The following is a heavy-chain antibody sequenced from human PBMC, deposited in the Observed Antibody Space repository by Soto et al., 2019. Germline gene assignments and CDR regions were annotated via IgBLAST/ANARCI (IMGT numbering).Heavy chain of an antibody. D-gene: IGHD2-2*01. CDR1: GYTFTSYG. CDR2: ISAYNGNT. J-gene: IGHJ6*03. CDR3: ARAYQPAYYYYMDV. V-gene: IGHV1-18*01. Sequence: ASVKVSCKASGYTFTSYGISWVRQAPGQGLEWMGWISAYNGNTNYAQKLQGRVTMTTDTSTGTAYMELRSLRSDDTAVYYCARAYQPAYYYYMDVWGKGTTVTVSS.